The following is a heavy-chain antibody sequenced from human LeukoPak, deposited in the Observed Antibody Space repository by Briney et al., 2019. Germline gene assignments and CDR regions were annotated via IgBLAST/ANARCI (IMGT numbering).Heavy chain of an antibody. D-gene: IGHD5-18*01. J-gene: IGHJ5*02. CDR1: GGSISSYY. CDR3: AREPSVDTEEYNWFDP. CDR2: IYTSGST. Sequence: PSETLSLTCTVSGGSISSYYWSWIRQPTGKGLEWIGRIYTSGSTNYNPFLKSRVTMSVDTSKNQFSLKLSSVTAADTAVYYCAREPSVDTEEYNWFDPWGQGTLVTVSS. V-gene: IGHV4-4*07.